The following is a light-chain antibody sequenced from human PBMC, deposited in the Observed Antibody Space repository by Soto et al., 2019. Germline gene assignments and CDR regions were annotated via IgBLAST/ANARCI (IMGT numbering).Light chain of an antibody. CDR3: QQRSNWPPGLT. V-gene: IGKV3-11*01. CDR1: QSISTY. J-gene: IGKJ4*01. Sequence: EIVLTQSPATLSLSPGEIATLSCRASQSISTYLAWYQQKPGQAPRLLIYDVSKRAAGVPARFSGRGSGTDFTLTISSLEPEDFAVYYCQQRSNWPPGLTFGGGTKVEI. CDR2: DVS.